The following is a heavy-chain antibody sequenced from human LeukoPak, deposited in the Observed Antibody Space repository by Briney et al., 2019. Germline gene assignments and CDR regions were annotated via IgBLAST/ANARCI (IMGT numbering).Heavy chain of an antibody. CDR1: GGSFSGYY. Sequence: SETLSLTCAVYGGSFSGYYWSWIRQPPGKGLEWLGEINHSGSTNYNPSLKSRVTISVDTSKNQFSLKLSSVTAADTAVYYCARGARITMVRGVNKYNWFDPWGQGTLVTVSS. V-gene: IGHV4-34*01. D-gene: IGHD3-10*01. J-gene: IGHJ5*02. CDR3: ARGARITMVRGVNKYNWFDP. CDR2: INHSGST.